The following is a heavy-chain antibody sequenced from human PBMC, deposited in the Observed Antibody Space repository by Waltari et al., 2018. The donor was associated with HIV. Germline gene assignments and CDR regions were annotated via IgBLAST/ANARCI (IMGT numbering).Heavy chain of an antibody. J-gene: IGHJ5*01. V-gene: IGHV4-38-2*02. D-gene: IGHD3-10*01. CDR1: GYSISSGPY. Sequence: QVHLQESGPGLVKPSETLSLTCNVSGYSISSGPYWGWVRQPPGKEMEWIGSIFHSGMTYFNPSLKSRVTMSIDTSKNQFSLNLKSVTAADTAVYYCAKDGLQPQHPGNTIYFMFHSWGQGTLVTVSS. CDR3: AKDGLQPQHPGNTIYFMFHS. CDR2: IFHSGMT.